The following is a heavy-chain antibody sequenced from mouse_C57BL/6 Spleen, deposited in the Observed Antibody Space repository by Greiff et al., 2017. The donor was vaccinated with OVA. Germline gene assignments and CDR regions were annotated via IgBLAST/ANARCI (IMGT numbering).Heavy chain of an antibody. V-gene: IGHV1-18*01. CDR3: ARTLYDYGRYYYAMDY. Sequence: EVKLMESGPELVKPGASVKIPCKASGYTFTDYNMDWVKQSHGKSLEWIGDINPNNGGTIYNQKFKGKATLTVDKSSSTAYMELRSLTSEDTAVYYCARTLYDYGRYYYAMDYWGQGTSVTVSS. J-gene: IGHJ4*01. D-gene: IGHD2-4*01. CDR2: INPNNGGT. CDR1: GYTFTDYN.